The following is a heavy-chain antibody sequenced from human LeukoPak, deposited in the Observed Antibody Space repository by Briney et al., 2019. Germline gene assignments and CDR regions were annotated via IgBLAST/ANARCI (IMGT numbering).Heavy chain of an antibody. V-gene: IGHV1-3*01. Sequence: ASVKVSCTASGYTFTSYAMHWVRQAPGQRLEWMGWINAGNGNTKYSQKFQGRVTITRDTSASTAYMELSSLRSEDTAVYYCARDVYYCSSTSCYAGYYYYGMDVWGQGTTVTVSS. J-gene: IGHJ6*02. D-gene: IGHD2-2*01. CDR3: ARDVYYCSSTSCYAGYYYYGMDV. CDR2: INAGNGNT. CDR1: GYTFTSYA.